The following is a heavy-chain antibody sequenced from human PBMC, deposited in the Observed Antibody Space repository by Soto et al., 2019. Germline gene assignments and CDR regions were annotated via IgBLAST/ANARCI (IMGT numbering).Heavy chain of an antibody. CDR2: IKSKTDGGTT. V-gene: IGHV3-15*01. D-gene: IGHD3-3*01. Sequence: GGSLRLSCAASGFTFSNAWMSWVRQAPGKGLEWVGRIKSKTDGGTTDYAAPVKGRFTISRDDSKNTLYLQMNSLKTEDTAVYYCTTDLIFGYPKRFDPWGQGTMVTVYS. J-gene: IGHJ5*02. CDR3: TTDLIFGYPKRFDP. CDR1: GFTFSNAW.